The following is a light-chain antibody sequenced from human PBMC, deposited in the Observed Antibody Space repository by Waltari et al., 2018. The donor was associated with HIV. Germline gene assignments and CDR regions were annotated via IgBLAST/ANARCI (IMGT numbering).Light chain of an antibody. V-gene: IGKV3-20*01. CDR3: QQYGSSPQT. CDR1: QSVTSYY. CDR2: GAS. J-gene: IGKJ2*01. Sequence: DNVLTQSPGTLSLSAGERDTLSCRASQSVTSYYLAWYQQKPGQAPRLLTYGASNRATVIPDRFSGSWSGTDFTLTISRLEPEDFAVYYCQQYGSSPQTFGQGTRLELK.